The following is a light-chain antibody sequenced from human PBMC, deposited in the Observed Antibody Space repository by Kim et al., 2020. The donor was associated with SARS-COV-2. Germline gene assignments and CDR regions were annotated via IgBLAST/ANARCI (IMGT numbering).Light chain of an antibody. CDR1: KLGDKY. CDR3: QAWDSSAAV. J-gene: IGLJ2*01. Sequence: SLSPGQTARITCSGDKLGDKYAFWYQQKPGQSPVLVMFQHDKRPSGISQRFSGSNSGNTAILTISGTRTIDEADYYCQAWDSSAAVFGGGTQLTVL. V-gene: IGLV3-1*01. CDR2: QHD.